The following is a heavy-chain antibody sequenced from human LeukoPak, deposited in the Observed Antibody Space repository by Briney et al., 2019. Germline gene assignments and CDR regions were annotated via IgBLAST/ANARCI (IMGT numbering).Heavy chain of an antibody. CDR2: ISGSGGAT. V-gene: IGHV3-23*01. CDR3: AKGHSDSGTGFDC. Sequence: GGSLRLSCAASGLTFSSYGMSWVRQAPGKGLEWVSGISGSGGATYYADSVKGRFTISRDNSKNTLYLQMNTLRLEAAAVYYCAKGHSDSGTGFDCWGQGTLVTVSS. CDR1: GLTFSSYG. J-gene: IGHJ4*02. D-gene: IGHD4-17*01.